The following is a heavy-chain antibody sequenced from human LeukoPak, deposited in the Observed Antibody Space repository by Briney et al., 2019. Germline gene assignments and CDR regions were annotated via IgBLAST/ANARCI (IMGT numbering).Heavy chain of an antibody. CDR2: IYTSGST. CDR3: ARDRWLVGPRGYYMDV. Sequence: PSETLSLTCTVSGGSISSYYWSWIQQPAGKGLEWIGRIYTSGSTNYNPSLKSRVTMSVDTSKNQFSLKLSSVTAADTAVYYCARDRWLVGPRGYYMDVWGKGTTVTISS. J-gene: IGHJ6*03. D-gene: IGHD6-19*01. CDR1: GGSISSYY. V-gene: IGHV4-4*07.